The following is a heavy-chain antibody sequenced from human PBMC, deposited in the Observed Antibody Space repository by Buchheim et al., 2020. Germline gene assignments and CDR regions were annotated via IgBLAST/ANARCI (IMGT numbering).Heavy chain of an antibody. CDR2: INHSGST. J-gene: IGHJ4*02. CDR1: GGSFSGYY. Sequence: QVQLQQWGAGLLKPSETLSLTCAVYGGSFSGYYWSWIRQPPGKGLEWIGEINHSGSTNYNPSLKSRVTISVDTSKNQFSLKLSSVTAAETAVYYCAREEDYDSSGLDYWGQGTL. CDR3: AREEDYDSSGLDY. V-gene: IGHV4-34*01. D-gene: IGHD3-22*01.